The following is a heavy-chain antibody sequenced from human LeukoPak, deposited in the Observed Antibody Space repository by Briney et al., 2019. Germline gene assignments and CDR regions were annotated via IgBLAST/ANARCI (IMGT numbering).Heavy chain of an antibody. V-gene: IGHV4-59*01. D-gene: IGHD2-2*01. J-gene: IGHJ2*01. CDR2: VFDNGNT. Sequence: SETLSLTCSVSGGSFSSYYWSWIRQPPGRGLELIGYVFDNGNTNYKPSLKSRVTISIDTSKNQFSLQLSSVTAADTAVYYCAAFRTSSFYWFFDLWGRGTLVTVSS. CDR1: GGSFSSYY. CDR3: AAFRTSSFYWFFDL.